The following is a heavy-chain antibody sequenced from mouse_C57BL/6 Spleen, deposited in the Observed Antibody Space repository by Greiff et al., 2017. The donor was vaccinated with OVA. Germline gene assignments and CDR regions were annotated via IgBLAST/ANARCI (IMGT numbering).Heavy chain of an antibody. CDR3: ARAGRSGYVAY. Sequence: DVKLVESGGGLVKPGGSLKLSCAASGFTFSSYAMSWVRQTPEKRLEWVATISDGGSYTYYPDNVKGRFTISRDNAKNNLYLQMSHLKSEDTAMYYCARAGRSGYVAYWGQGTLVTVSA. J-gene: IGHJ3*01. V-gene: IGHV5-4*03. D-gene: IGHD3-2*02. CDR1: GFTFSSYA. CDR2: ISDGGSYT.